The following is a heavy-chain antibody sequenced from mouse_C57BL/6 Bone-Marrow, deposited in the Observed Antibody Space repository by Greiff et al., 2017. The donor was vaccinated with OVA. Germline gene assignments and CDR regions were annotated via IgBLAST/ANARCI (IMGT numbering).Heavy chain of an antibody. CDR3: AEITTVVARDLAY. CDR2: IYPRSGNT. V-gene: IGHV1-81*01. Sequence: VQLVESGAELARPGASVKLSCKASGYTFTSYGISWVKQRTGQGLEWIGEIYPRSGNTYYNEKFKGKATLTADKSSSTAYMELRSLTSEDSAVYFCAEITTVVARDLAYWGQGTLVTVSA. J-gene: IGHJ3*01. D-gene: IGHD1-1*01. CDR1: GYTFTSYG.